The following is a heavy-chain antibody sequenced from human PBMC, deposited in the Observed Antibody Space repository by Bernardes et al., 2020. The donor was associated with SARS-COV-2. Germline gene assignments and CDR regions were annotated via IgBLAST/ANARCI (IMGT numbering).Heavy chain of an antibody. V-gene: IGHV3-13*04. CDR1: GFTFSSYD. CDR2: IGTAGDT. CDR3: ARTPHGGYFDL. J-gene: IGHJ2*01. Sequence: GGSLRLSCAASGFTFSSYDMHWVRQATGKGLEWVSAIGTAGDTYYPGSVKGRFTISRENVKNSLYLQMNSLRAGDTAVYYCARTPHGGYFDLWGRGTLVTVSS. D-gene: IGHD2-15*01.